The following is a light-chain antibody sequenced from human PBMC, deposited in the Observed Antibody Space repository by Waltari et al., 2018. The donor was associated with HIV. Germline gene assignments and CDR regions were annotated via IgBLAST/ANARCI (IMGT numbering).Light chain of an antibody. Sequence: DIVMTQSPDSLAVSLCESATINCKSSQSVFYSSNNKHSLAWYQHKPGQPPNLLIYLASTRESGVPDRFSGSGSGTDFTLTISSLQAEDVAVYYCQQYYSAPTFGQGTKVEIK. J-gene: IGKJ1*01. V-gene: IGKV4-1*01. CDR2: LAS. CDR1: QSVFYSSNNKHS. CDR3: QQYYSAPT.